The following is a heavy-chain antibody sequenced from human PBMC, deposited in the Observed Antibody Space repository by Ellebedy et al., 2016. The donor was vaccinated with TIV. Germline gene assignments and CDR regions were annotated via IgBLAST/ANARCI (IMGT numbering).Heavy chain of an antibody. CDR2: VFHSGST. V-gene: IGHV4-59*08. CDR3: ARSCSPSCWECLEY. D-gene: IGHD2-2*01. Sequence: SETLSLTXSVSGGSIGRYYWSWIRQSPGKGLEWIGYVFHSGSTNYNPSLKSRVTISVDTSKNQFSLRLNSVTAADTALYFCARSCSPSCWECLEYWGQGVLVTVSS. J-gene: IGHJ4*02. CDR1: GGSIGRYY.